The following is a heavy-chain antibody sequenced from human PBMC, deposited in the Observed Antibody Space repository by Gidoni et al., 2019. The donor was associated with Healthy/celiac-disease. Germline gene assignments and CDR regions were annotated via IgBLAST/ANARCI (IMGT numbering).Heavy chain of an antibody. CDR3: ARDPLIVGANDAFDI. V-gene: IGHV3-11*06. CDR1: GFTFSDSY. J-gene: IGHJ3*02. D-gene: IGHD1-26*01. CDR2: ISSSSSYT. Sequence: QVQLFESGGGLVKPGGSLRLYCAASGFTFSDSYMSWIRQAPGKGLEWVSYISSSSSYTNYADSVKGRFTISTDNAKNSLYLQMTSLRAEDTAVYYCARDPLIVGANDAFDIWGQGTMVTVSA.